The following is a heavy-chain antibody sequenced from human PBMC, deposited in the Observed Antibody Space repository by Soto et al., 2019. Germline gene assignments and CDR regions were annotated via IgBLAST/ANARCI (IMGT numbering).Heavy chain of an antibody. CDR3: ARDTIRFLEWLSY. J-gene: IGHJ4*02. CDR1: GFTFSSYG. CDR2: IWYDGSNK. D-gene: IGHD3-3*01. V-gene: IGHV3-33*01. Sequence: PGGSLRLSCAASGFTFSSYGMHWVLQAPCKGLEWVAVIWYDGSNKYYADSVKGRFTISGDNSKNTLYLQMNSLRAEDTAVYYCARDTIRFLEWLSYWGQGTLVTVSS.